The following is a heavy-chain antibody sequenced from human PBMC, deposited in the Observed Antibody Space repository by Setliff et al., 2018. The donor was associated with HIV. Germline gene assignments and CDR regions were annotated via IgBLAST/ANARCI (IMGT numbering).Heavy chain of an antibody. Sequence: SETLSLTCAVSGGSISSSNWWSWVRQPPGKGLEWIGQLYHSGSTYYNPPLKSRVTISVDTSKNQVSLRLTSVTAADTAVYYCARQSITIFGVVISGFDPWGPGTLVTVSS. J-gene: IGHJ5*02. CDR2: LYHSGST. D-gene: IGHD3-3*01. V-gene: IGHV4-4*02. CDR1: GGSISSSNW. CDR3: ARQSITIFGVVISGFDP.